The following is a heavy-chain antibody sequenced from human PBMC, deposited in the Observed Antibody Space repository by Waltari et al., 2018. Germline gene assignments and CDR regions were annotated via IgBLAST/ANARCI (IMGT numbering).Heavy chain of an antibody. J-gene: IGHJ4*02. CDR2: TYYRAKWYS. CDR3: ARGGFGFNAGRFDS. V-gene: IGHV6-1*01. CDR1: GDSVSSNRAI. Sequence: QVQLQQSGPGLVKPSQTLSLTCAISGDSVSSNRAIWNWIRQSPSRGLEWLGRTYYRAKWYSDSAVSVKSRITINPDTSKNQFSLQLNSVTPEYTAVYYCARGGFGFNAGRFDSWGRGTLVTVTS. D-gene: IGHD6-13*01.